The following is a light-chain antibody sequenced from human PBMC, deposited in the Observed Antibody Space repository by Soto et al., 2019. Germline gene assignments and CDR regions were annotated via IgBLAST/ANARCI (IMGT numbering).Light chain of an antibody. V-gene: IGLV2-18*02. CDR1: SSDIGSYNR. CDR3: NSFTTSSTYV. J-gene: IGLJ1*01. Sequence: QSVLTQPASVSGSPGQSITISCTGTSSDIGSYNRVSWYQQPPGTAPKLIIYEVNNRPSGVPDRFSGSKSGNTASLTISGLQAEDEADYYCNSFTTSSTYVFGTGTKSPP. CDR2: EVN.